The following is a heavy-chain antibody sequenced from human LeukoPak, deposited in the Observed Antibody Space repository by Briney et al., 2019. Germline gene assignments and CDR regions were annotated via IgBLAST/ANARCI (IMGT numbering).Heavy chain of an antibody. CDR3: ARARSDILTGHPFDY. CDR1: GYTFTGYW. CDR2: ISAYNGNT. J-gene: IGHJ4*02. D-gene: IGHD3-9*01. Sequence: ASVKVSCKAFGYTFTGYWMHWVRQAPGQGLEWMGWISAYNGNTNYAQKLQGRVTMTTDTSTSTAYMELRSLRSDDTAVYYCARARSDILTGHPFDYWGQGTLVTVSS. V-gene: IGHV1-18*04.